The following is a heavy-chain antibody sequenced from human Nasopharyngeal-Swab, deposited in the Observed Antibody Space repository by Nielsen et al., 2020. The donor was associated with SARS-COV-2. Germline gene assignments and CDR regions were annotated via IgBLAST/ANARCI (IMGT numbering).Heavy chain of an antibody. CDR3: ARGGPAYYDFWSGYLPYYYYGMDV. CDR1: GYTFTSYD. CDR2: MNPNSGNT. J-gene: IGHJ6*02. V-gene: IGHV1-8*01. Sequence: ASVKVSCKASGYTFTSYDINWVRQATGQGLEWMGRMNPNSGNTGYAQKFQGRVTMTRNTSISTAYMELSSLRSEDTAVYYCARGGPAYYDFWSGYLPYYYYGMDVWGQGTTVTVSS. D-gene: IGHD3-3*01.